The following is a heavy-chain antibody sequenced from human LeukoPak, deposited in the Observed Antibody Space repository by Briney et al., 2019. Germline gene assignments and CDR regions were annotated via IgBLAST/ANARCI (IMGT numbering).Heavy chain of an antibody. J-gene: IGHJ4*02. CDR3: ARGEYSSSAFDY. CDR2: ISGYNGNT. Sequence: ASVEVSCKASGGTFSSYAISWVRQAPGQGLEWMGWISGYNGNTNYAQKLQGRVTMTTDTSTSTAYMELRSLRSDDTAVYYCARGEYSSSAFDYWGQGTLVTVSS. D-gene: IGHD6-6*01. CDR1: GGTFSSYA. V-gene: IGHV1-18*01.